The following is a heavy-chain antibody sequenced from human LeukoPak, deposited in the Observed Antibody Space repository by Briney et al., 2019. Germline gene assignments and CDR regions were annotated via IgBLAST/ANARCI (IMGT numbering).Heavy chain of an antibody. V-gene: IGHV2-70*01. CDR2: IDWDDDK. CDR1: GFSLSTSGMC. CDR3: ARIASGLSAADHYFDY. D-gene: IGHD6-13*01. J-gene: IGHJ4*02. Sequence: SGPALLKPTQTLTLTCTFSGFSLSTSGMCVSWIRQPPVKALEWLALIDWDDDKYYSTSLKTRLTISKDTSKNQVVLTMTNMDPVDTATYYCARIASGLSAADHYFDYWGQGTLVTVSS.